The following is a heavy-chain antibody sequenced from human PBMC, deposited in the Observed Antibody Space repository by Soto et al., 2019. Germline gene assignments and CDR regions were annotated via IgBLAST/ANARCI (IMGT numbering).Heavy chain of an antibody. D-gene: IGHD3-3*01. V-gene: IGHV1-46*03. CDR1: GYTFPSCY. CDR2: INPSGGST. Sequence: ASMQVSCKGSGYTFPSCYMHWVRRAPGQGLEWMGIINPSGGSTSYAQKFQGRVTMTSDTSTSTVYMELRSLRSEVTAVYYCARGPRITIFGVVDLDYWGQGTLVTVSS. CDR3: ARGPRITIFGVVDLDY. J-gene: IGHJ4*02.